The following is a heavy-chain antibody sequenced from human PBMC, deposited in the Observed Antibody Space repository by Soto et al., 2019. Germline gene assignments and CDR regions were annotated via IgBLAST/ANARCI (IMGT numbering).Heavy chain of an antibody. D-gene: IGHD3-10*01. Sequence: QIQLVQSGAEVKKPGASVKVSCRASGYTFTGYYLHWVRQAPGQGLEWMGWVNPISGDTNYAQKFQDRVIMTRDRSITPVRMELNRLGSDVTAVYYCAREEGFRITMDRGRWFDPWGQGTLVTVSS. CDR3: AREEGFRITMDRGRWFDP. J-gene: IGHJ5*02. V-gene: IGHV1-2*02. CDR1: GYTFTGYY. CDR2: VNPISGDT.